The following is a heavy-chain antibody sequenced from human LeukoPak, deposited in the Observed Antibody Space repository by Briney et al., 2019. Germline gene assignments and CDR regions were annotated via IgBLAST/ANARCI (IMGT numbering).Heavy chain of an antibody. CDR1: GGSMSGFF. CDR2: IYYSGSST. Sequence: SETLSLTCTVSGGSMSGFFWTWIRQPPGRELEWIGSIYYSGSSTKYNPSLKSRVTISVDTSKSQFSLNLNSATAADTAVYYCVIGVGWQPDYWGQGALVTVSS. CDR3: VIGVGWQPDY. J-gene: IGHJ4*02. D-gene: IGHD2-15*01. V-gene: IGHV4-59*01.